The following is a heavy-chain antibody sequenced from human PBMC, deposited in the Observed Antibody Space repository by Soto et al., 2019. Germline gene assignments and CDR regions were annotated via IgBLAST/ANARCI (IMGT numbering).Heavy chain of an antibody. CDR3: ARDLGAWQFDY. CDR1: GFTFSSHA. D-gene: IGHD3-16*01. Sequence: QVQVVESGGGVVQPGRSLRLSCAASGFTFSSHAMHWVRQAPGKGLEWVAFISYDGSNQHYADSVKGRFTISRDNSENTMYLQMTSLRGEDTAMYYCARDLGAWQFDYWGQGTLVTVSS. V-gene: IGHV3-30-3*01. CDR2: ISYDGSNQ. J-gene: IGHJ4*02.